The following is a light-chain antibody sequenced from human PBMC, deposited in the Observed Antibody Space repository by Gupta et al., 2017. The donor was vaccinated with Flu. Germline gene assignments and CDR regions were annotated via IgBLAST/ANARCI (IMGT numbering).Light chain of an antibody. J-gene: IGKJ1*01. CDR3: LQNDTDPLT. V-gene: IGKV1-17*01. CDR2: AAS. Sequence: SIGDKVTITCRASQDIGHDLGWYQQKPGKAPKRLIYAASGLQSGVPSRFSGSGSGTEFTLTVSSLQPEDSATYYCLQNDTDPLTFGQGTKVEI. CDR1: QDIGHD.